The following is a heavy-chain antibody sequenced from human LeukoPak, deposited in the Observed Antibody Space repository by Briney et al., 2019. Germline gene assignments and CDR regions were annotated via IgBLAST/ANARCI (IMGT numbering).Heavy chain of an antibody. V-gene: IGHV1-24*01. D-gene: IGHD3-3*01. CDR3: ATRDYDFWSGTRDDAFDI. CDR1: GYTLTELS. CDR2: FDPEDGET. Sequence: ASVKVSCKVSGYTLTELSMHWVRQAPGKGLEWMGGFDPEDGETIYAQKFQGRVTMTEDTSTVTAYMELSSLRSEDTAVYYCATRDYDFWSGTRDDAFDIWGQGTMVTVSS. J-gene: IGHJ3*02.